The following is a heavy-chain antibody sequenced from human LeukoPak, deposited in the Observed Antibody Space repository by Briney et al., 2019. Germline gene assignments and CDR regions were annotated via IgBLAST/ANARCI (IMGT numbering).Heavy chain of an antibody. V-gene: IGHV4-39*07. Sequence: PSETLSLTCTVSGGSISSSSYYWGWIRQPPGKGLEWIGSIYYSGSTYYNPSLKSRVTISVDTSKNQFSLKLSSVTAADTAVYYCASIVSDLDGMWAPIDYWGQGTLVTVSS. CDR3: ASIVSDLDGMWAPIDY. CDR1: GGSISSSSYY. D-gene: IGHD2-21*02. CDR2: IYYSGST. J-gene: IGHJ4*02.